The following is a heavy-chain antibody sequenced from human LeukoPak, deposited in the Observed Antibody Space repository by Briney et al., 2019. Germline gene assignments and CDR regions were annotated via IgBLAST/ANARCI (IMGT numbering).Heavy chain of an antibody. Sequence: SETLSLTCAVYGGSFSGYYWSWIRQPPGKGLEWIGEINHSGSTNYNPSLKSRVTISVDTSKNQFSLKLSSVTAADTAVYYCARVGLLAFDYWGQGTLVTVSS. CDR1: GGSFSGYY. V-gene: IGHV4-34*01. D-gene: IGHD2-15*01. J-gene: IGHJ4*02. CDR3: ARVGLLAFDY. CDR2: INHSGST.